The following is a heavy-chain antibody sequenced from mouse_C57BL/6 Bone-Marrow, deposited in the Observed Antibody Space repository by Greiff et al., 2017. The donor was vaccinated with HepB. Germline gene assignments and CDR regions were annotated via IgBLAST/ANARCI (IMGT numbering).Heavy chain of an antibody. CDR2: IYPYNGVS. Sequence: VTLKESGPELVKPGASVKISCKASGYSFTGYYMHWVKQSHGNILDWIGYIYPYNGVSSYNQKFKGKATLTVDKSSSTAYMELRSLTSEDSAVYYCARGRGYECYAMDYWGQGTSVTVSS. V-gene: IGHV1-31*01. J-gene: IGHJ4*01. D-gene: IGHD2-2*01. CDR1: GYSFTGYY. CDR3: ARGRGYECYAMDY.